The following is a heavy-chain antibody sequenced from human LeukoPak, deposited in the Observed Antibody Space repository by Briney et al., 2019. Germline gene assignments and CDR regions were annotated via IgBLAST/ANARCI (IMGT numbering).Heavy chain of an antibody. J-gene: IGHJ4*02. CDR1: GGSISSGGYS. Sequence: SETLSLTCAVSGGSISSGGYSWSWIRQPPGKGLEWIGYIYHSGSTYYNPSLKSRVTISVDRSKNQFSLKLSSVTAADTAVYYCARVVHYYDSSGYYYSVDRPGYFDYWGQGTLVTVSS. CDR2: IYHSGST. V-gene: IGHV4-30-2*01. CDR3: ARVVHYYDSSGYYYSVDRPGYFDY. D-gene: IGHD3-22*01.